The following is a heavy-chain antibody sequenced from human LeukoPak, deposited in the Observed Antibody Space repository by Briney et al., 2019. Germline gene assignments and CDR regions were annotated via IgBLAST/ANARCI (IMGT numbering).Heavy chain of an antibody. CDR3: ARQTGSGLFILP. J-gene: IGHJ4*02. CDR2: IYYSGNT. D-gene: IGHD3/OR15-3a*01. V-gene: IGHV4-39*01. Sequence: ETLSLTCTVSGVSISSSNSYWGWIRQPPGKGLEWIGSIYYSGNTYYNASLKSQVSISIDTSKNQLSLKLTSVTAADTAVYYCARQTGSGLFILPGGQGTLVTVSS. CDR1: GVSISSSNSY.